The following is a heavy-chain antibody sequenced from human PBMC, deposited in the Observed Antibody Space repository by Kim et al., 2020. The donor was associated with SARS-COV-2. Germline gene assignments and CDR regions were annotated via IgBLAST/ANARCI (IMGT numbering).Heavy chain of an antibody. CDR1: GFTFSRYS. CDR3: ARGEDHWVHADR. Sequence: GGSLRLSCAASGFTFSRYSMHWVRQAPGKGLEHFSSISSSGDSTYYINSVRGRFTISRDNSKNTLYLQMGSVTSDDMGVYYCARGEDHWVHADRWGQGTL. CDR2: ISSSGDST. V-gene: IGHV3-64*01. J-gene: IGHJ4*02. D-gene: IGHD7-27*01.